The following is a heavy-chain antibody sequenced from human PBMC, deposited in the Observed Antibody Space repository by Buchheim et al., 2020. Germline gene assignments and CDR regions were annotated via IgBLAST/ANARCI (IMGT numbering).Heavy chain of an antibody. J-gene: IGHJ4*02. CDR1: GFTFSSYA. CDR3: ARGEGYSGYDYFDY. Sequence: QVQLVESGGGVVQPGRSLRLSCAASGFTFSSYAMHWVRQAPGKGLEWVAIISYDGSNKYYADSVKGRFTISRDNSKNTLYLQMNSLRAEDTAVYYCARGEGYSGYDYFDYGGQGTL. D-gene: IGHD5-12*01. V-gene: IGHV3-30-3*01. CDR2: ISYDGSNK.